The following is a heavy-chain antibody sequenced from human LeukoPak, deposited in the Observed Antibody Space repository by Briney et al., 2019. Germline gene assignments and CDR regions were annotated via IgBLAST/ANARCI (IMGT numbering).Heavy chain of an antibody. Sequence: ASVKVSCKSSGYTFTGYYMHCVRHATGQGLEWMGWMNPNSGNTGYAQKFQGRVTMTRNTSTSTAYMALSSLRSEDTAVYYCARVAVRSRGVFDPWGQATLVTVSS. CDR1: GYTFTGYY. CDR2: MNPNSGNT. J-gene: IGHJ5*02. V-gene: IGHV1-8*02. CDR3: ARVAVRSRGVFDP. D-gene: IGHD3-22*01.